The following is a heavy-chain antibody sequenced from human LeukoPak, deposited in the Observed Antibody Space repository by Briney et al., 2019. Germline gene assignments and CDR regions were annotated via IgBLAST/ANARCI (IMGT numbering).Heavy chain of an antibody. D-gene: IGHD6-13*01. Sequence: ASVKVSCKASGGTFSSYAISWVRQAPGQGLEWMGGIIPIFGTANYAQKFQGRVTITTDESTCTAYMELSSLRSEDTAVYYCAASVDGSSWYGDYWGQGTLVTVSS. CDR1: GGTFSSYA. CDR3: AASVDGSSWYGDY. CDR2: IIPIFGTA. V-gene: IGHV1-69*05. J-gene: IGHJ4*02.